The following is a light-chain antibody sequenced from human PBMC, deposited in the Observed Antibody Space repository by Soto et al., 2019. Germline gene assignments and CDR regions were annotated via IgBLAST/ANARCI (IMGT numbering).Light chain of an antibody. CDR3: QQYNNWPPTWT. CDR1: QSVLYSSNNKNY. Sequence: DIVMTQSPDSLDVSLGERATINCKSSQSVLYSSNNKNYLAWYQQKPGQAPRLLIYGASTRATGIPARFSGSGSGTEFTLTISSLQSEDFAVYYCQQYNNWPPTWTFGQGAKVDI. V-gene: IGKV4-1*01. J-gene: IGKJ1*01. CDR2: GAS.